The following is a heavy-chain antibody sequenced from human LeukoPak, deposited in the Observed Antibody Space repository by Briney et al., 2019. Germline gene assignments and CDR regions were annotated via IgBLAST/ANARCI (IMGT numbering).Heavy chain of an antibody. D-gene: IGHD6-19*01. Sequence: AGSLRLSCAASGLTFSRYGMHWVRQSAGKGLMWVSEISADGSRITYADSVKGRFTITRDNARSTLFLQMDSLRDEDAAVYYCVRGGGSSAYYYYFDYWGQGSLVTVS. CDR2: ISADGSRI. CDR3: VRGGGSSAYYYYFDY. CDR1: GLTFSRYG. V-gene: IGHV3-74*03. J-gene: IGHJ4*02.